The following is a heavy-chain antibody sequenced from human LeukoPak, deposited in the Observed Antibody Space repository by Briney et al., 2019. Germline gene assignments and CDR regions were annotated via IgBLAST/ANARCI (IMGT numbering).Heavy chain of an antibody. Sequence: GGSLRLSCIASGFTFSSYAMNWVRQAPGKGLEWVSVISDNNNTTYYADSVKGRFTISRDNSKNTLYLQMNSLRAEDTAVYYCARNDFWSGYYMDVWGKGTTVTVSS. V-gene: IGHV3-23*01. J-gene: IGHJ6*03. CDR2: ISDNNNTT. CDR3: ARNDFWSGYYMDV. D-gene: IGHD3-3*01. CDR1: GFTFSSYA.